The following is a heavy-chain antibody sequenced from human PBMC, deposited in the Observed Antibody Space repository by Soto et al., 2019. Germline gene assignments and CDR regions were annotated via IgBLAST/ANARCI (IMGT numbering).Heavy chain of an antibody. CDR3: VTEDNYYFDY. D-gene: IGHD1-20*01. CDR1: GGTFRSYS. J-gene: IGHJ4*02. CDR2: FVPKFGSI. Sequence: VQLVQSGAEVKKPGSSVKVSCKASGGTFRSYSLTWVRQARGQGLEWMGGFVPKFGSINYAQKFQARMTITADESTSTADMELSSLRSEDTAVYYCVTEDNYYFDYWGQGTLVTVSS. V-gene: IGHV1-69*01.